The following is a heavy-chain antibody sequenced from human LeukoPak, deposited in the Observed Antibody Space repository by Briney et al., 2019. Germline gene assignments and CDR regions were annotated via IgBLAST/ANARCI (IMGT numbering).Heavy chain of an antibody. Sequence: ASVKVSCKASGYTFTNNDIHWVRQATGQGLEWMGWINPNSGDTKYTQKLQGRVTMTTDTSTSTAYMELRSLRSDDTAVYYCARGEGILRYFDWLSPFDYWGQGTLVTVSS. V-gene: IGHV1-18*01. D-gene: IGHD3-9*01. CDR1: GYTFTNND. J-gene: IGHJ4*02. CDR2: INPNSGDT. CDR3: ARGEGILRYFDWLSPFDY.